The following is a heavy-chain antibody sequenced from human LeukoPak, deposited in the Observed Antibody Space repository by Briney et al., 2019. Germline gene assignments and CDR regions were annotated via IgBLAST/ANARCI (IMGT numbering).Heavy chain of an antibody. CDR3: ARDFIKQQLPLKY. CDR2: IWYGGSNK. V-gene: IGHV3-33*08. CDR1: GFTFSSYG. Sequence: GGSLRLSCAASGFTFSSYGMHWVRQAPGKGLEWVAVIWYGGSNKYYADSVKGRFTISRDNSKNTLYLQMNSLRAEDTAVYYCARDFIKQQLPLKYWGQGTLVTVSS. J-gene: IGHJ4*02. D-gene: IGHD6-13*01.